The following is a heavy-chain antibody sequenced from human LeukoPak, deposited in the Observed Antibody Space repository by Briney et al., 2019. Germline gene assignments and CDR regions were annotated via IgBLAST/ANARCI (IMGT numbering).Heavy chain of an antibody. CDR3: ARNSARIAVAGTYYFDD. J-gene: IGHJ4*02. D-gene: IGHD6-19*01. Sequence: SETLSLTCAAYGGSFSGYYWSWIRQPPGKGLEWIGEIYHSGSTNYNPSLKSRVTISVDKSKNQFSLKLSSVTAADTAVYYCARNSARIAVAGTYYFDDWGQGTLVTVSS. CDR2: IYHSGST. CDR1: GGSFSGYY. V-gene: IGHV4-34*01.